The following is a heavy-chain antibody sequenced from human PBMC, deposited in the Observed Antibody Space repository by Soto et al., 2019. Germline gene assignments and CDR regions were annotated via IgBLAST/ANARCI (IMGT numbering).Heavy chain of an antibody. CDR2: MNPNSGNT. D-gene: IGHD3-10*01. V-gene: IGHV1-8*01. J-gene: IGHJ6*03. Sequence: ASVKVSCKASGYTFTSYDINWVRQATGQGLEWMGWMNPNSGNTGYAQKFQGRVTMTRNTSISTAYMELSSLRSEDTAVYYCAITSWLAPSYYYYYYYMDVWGKGTTVTVSS. CDR1: GYTFTSYD. CDR3: AITSWLAPSYYYYYYYMDV.